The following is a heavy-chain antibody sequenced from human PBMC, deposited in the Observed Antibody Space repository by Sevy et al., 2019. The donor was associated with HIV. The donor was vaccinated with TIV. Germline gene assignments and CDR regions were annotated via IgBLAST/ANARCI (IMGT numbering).Heavy chain of an antibody. CDR3: ARQGEKTPSSGWYELGMDV. Sequence: SETLSLTCTVSGGSISSSSYYWGWIRQPPGKGLEWIGSIYYSGSTYYNPSLTSRVTISVDTSKNQFSLKLSSVTAADTAVYYCARQGEKTPSSGWYELGMDVWGQGTTVTVSS. V-gene: IGHV4-39*01. CDR1: GGSISSSSYY. J-gene: IGHJ6*02. D-gene: IGHD6-19*01. CDR2: IYYSGST.